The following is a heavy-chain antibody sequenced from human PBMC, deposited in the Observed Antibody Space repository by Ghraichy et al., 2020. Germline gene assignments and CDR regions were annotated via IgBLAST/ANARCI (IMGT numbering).Heavy chain of an antibody. CDR2: IYYSGST. Sequence: SETLSLTCTVSGGSISSGGYYWSWIRQHPGKGLEWIGYIYYSGSTYYNPSLKSRVTISVDTSKNQFSLKLSSVTAADTAVYYCARCVVVVAATYNWFDPWGQGTLVTVSS. D-gene: IGHD2-15*01. CDR3: ARCVVVVAATYNWFDP. J-gene: IGHJ5*02. V-gene: IGHV4-31*03. CDR1: GGSISSGGYY.